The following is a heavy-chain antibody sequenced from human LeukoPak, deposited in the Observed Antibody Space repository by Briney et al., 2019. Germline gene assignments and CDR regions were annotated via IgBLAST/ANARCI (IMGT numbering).Heavy chain of an antibody. CDR1: RFTFRSYA. CDR3: ARARIDY. V-gene: IGHV3-7*04. Sequence: GGSLRLSCAASRFTFRSYAMSWVRQTPGKGLEWVATIKEDGGEKYYVDSLRGRFTISRDNAKNSLYLQMTSLTVEDTAVYYCARARIDYWGQGTLVTVSS. CDR2: IKEDGGEK. D-gene: IGHD1-14*01. J-gene: IGHJ4*02.